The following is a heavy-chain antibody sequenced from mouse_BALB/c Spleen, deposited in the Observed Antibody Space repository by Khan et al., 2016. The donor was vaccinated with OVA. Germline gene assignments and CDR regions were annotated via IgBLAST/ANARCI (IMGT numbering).Heavy chain of an antibody. CDR1: GYTFTSYT. CDR2: INPSNGYT. J-gene: IGHJ3*01. Sequence: QVQLKESGAELARPSPSVKMSCTASGYTFTSYTIHWIKLRPGQGLVWIGFINPSNGYTNYNQKFKDKATLTADKSSTTVYMQLSSLTSDDSAVYNCVRDGAYHRNDGWFAYWGQGTMVTVSA. D-gene: IGHD2-14*01. CDR3: VRDGAYHRNDGWFAY. V-gene: IGHV1-4*01.